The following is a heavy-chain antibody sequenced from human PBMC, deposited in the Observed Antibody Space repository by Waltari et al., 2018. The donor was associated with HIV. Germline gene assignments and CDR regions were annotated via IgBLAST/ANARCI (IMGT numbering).Heavy chain of an antibody. CDR1: GFTFGSYG. CDR2: INYDGSNK. J-gene: IGHJ4*02. D-gene: IGHD6-6*01. CDR3: ARDKAPYSSSSAVDY. V-gene: IGHV3-30*03. Sequence: VQLMESGGGVVKPGKSLRISCATSGFTFGSYGIHWVRQAPGKGLEWVAVINYDGSNKFYAESVKGRFLISRDNSKNTLFLQMNSLRDEDTGLYYCARDKAPYSSSSAVDYWGQGTLVTVS.